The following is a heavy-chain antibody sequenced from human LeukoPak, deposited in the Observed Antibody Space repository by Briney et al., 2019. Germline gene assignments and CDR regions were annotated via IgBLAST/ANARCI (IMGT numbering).Heavy chain of an antibody. CDR2: ISSRGDST. V-gene: IGHV3-23*01. J-gene: IGHJ4*02. D-gene: IGHD6-19*01. Sequence: GGSLILSCAASGFTFRNYAMSWVRPVPGRGLEWVSTISSRGDSTYNADFVKGRFTISRDNPKNSLYLQMNSVRAEDTALYYCAKGPRPAITVAHTVEKWGQGTLVTVSS. CDR3: AKGPRPAITVAHTVEK. CDR1: GFTFRNYA.